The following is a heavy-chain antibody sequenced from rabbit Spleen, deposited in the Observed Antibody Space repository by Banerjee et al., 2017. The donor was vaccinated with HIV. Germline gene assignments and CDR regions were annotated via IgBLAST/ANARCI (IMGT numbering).Heavy chain of an antibody. CDR1: GFSFSSSYW. V-gene: IGHV1S40*01. Sequence: QSLEESGGDLVKPGASLTLTCTASGFSFSSSYWICWVRQAPGKGLEWIACIYAGNNGGTYYASWAKGRFTISKTSSTTVTLQMTSLPVADTATFFCARDAGRGPYIDGAFDLWGPGTLVTVS. CDR2: IYAGNNGGT. D-gene: IGHD8-1*01. J-gene: IGHJ4*01. CDR3: ARDAGRGPYIDGAFDL.